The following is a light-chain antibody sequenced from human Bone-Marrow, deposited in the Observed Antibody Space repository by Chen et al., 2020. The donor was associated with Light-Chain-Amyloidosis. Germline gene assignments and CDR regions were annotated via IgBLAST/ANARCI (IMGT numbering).Light chain of an antibody. CDR1: QRVSSR. CDR3: QQYSKWPPRT. J-gene: IGKJ3*01. Sequence: IVMTPSPATLSVSPGERVTLSCRASQRVSSRLAWYQQKPGQAPRLLIYDASTRATAIPDRFSGSGSGTEVTLTISGLQSEDVAVYYCQQYSKWPPRTFGPGTKVDI. V-gene: IGKV3-15*01. CDR2: DAS.